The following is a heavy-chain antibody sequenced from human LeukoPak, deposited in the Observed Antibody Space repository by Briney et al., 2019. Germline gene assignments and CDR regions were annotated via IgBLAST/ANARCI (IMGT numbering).Heavy chain of an antibody. CDR2: LYSDGNT. D-gene: IGHD1-14*01. Sequence: GGSLRLSCAASGFTVITNDMTWVRQAPGKGLEWVSVLYSDGNTKYADSVQGRFAISRDNSKNTLYLEMNSLRPDDTAVYYCARGVEPLAANTLAYWGQGTLVTVSS. CDR3: ARGVEPLAANTLAY. J-gene: IGHJ4*02. CDR1: GFTVITND. V-gene: IGHV3-53*01.